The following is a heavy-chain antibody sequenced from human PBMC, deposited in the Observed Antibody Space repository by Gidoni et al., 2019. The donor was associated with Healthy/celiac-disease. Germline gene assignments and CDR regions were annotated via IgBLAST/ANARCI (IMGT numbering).Heavy chain of an antibody. CDR2: TYYSGST. V-gene: IGHV4-39*01. D-gene: IGHD3-9*01. CDR3: AHTYYDILTGYYGDY. CDR1: GGSISSSSYY. J-gene: IGHJ4*02. Sequence: QLQLQESGPGLVKPSETLSLTCTVSGGSISSSSYYWGWIRQPPGKGLEWIGSTYYSGSTYYNPSLKSRVTISVDTSKNQFSLKLSSVTAADTAVYYCAHTYYDILTGYYGDYWGQGTLVTVSS.